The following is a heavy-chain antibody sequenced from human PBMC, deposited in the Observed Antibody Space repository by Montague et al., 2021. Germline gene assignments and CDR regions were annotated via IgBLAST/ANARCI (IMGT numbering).Heavy chain of an antibody. D-gene: IGHD2-21*01. CDR3: ARDQGQGYCGGDCYVGLDY. J-gene: IGHJ4*02. V-gene: IGHV3-7*01. CDR1: GFTFSSYR. Sequence: LRLSCAASGFTFSSYRMSWVRQAPGKGLEWVANIKQDGSEKHYVDSVKGRFTISRDNAKNSLYLQMNSLRAEDTAVYFCARDQGQGYCGGDCYVGLDYWGQGTLVTVSS. CDR2: IKQDGSEK.